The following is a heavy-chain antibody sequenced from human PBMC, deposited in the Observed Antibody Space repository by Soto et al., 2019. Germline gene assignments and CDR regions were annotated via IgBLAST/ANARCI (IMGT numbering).Heavy chain of an antibody. CDR2: IKRDGSTT. V-gene: IGHV3-74*01. D-gene: IGHD1-26*01. CDR3: ARGAINYYYEDG. Sequence: EVQLVESGGGLVQPGGSLRLSCAASGFTFSDYWMHWVRQAPGKGLEWVSRIKRDGSTTNYADSVKGRFTISRDNAKNTLYLERNSLRVEDTADYYCARGAINYYYEDGWGKGTTVTVSS. J-gene: IGHJ6*03. CDR1: GFTFSDYW.